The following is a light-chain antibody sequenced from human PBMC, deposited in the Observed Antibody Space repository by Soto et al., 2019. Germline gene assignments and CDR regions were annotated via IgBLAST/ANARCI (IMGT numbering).Light chain of an antibody. J-gene: IGLJ2*01. CDR3: SSYTTSSTLV. CDR2: DVS. CDR1: SSDIGGYNY. Sequence: QSALTQPASVSGSPGQSITISCTGTSSDIGGYNYVSWYQQHPGKAPKLVIYDVSHRPSGVSNRFSGSKSGNTASLTVSGLLAEDESDYYCSSYTTSSTLVFGGGTKLTVL. V-gene: IGLV2-14*01.